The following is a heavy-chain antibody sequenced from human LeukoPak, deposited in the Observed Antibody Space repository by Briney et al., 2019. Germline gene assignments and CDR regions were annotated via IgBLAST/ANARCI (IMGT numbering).Heavy chain of an antibody. Sequence: GGSLRLSCTVSGFTVSSNSMSWVRQAPGKGLEWVSFIYSGTTHYSDSVKGRFTISRDNSKNTLYLQMNSLRAEDTAVYYCARRAGAYSRPYDYWGQGTLVTVSS. CDR2: IYSGTT. D-gene: IGHD4/OR15-4a*01. CDR3: ARRAGAYSRPYDY. J-gene: IGHJ4*02. V-gene: IGHV3-53*01. CDR1: GFTVSSNS.